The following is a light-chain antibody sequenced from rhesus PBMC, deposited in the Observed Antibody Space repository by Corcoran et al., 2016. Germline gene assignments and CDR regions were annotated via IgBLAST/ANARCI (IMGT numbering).Light chain of an antibody. CDR3: RHGFGTPYS. CDR2: KAS. Sequence: DIQMTQSPSSLSASVGDRVTITCRASENVNNYVNWYQQKPGKAPKLLIYKASTLQSGVPSRSSGSGSGTDYTFTISSLQPEGVATYYCRHGFGTPYSFGQGTKVEIK. J-gene: IGKJ2*01. V-gene: IGKV1-74*01. CDR1: ENVNNY.